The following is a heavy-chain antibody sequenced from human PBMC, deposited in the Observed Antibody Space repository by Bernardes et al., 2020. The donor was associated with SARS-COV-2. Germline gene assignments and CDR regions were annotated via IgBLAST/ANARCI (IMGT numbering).Heavy chain of an antibody. CDR1: GYTFTSYG. CDR2: ISAYNGNT. D-gene: IGHD3-9*01. Sequence: ASVKVSCKASGYTFTSYGISWVRQAPGQGLEWMGWISAYNGNTNYAQKLQGRVTMTTETSTSTAYMELRSLRSDDTAVYYCARQDYDILTGYYNGAYFDYWGQGTLVTVSS. V-gene: IGHV1-18*01. J-gene: IGHJ4*02. CDR3: ARQDYDILTGYYNGAYFDY.